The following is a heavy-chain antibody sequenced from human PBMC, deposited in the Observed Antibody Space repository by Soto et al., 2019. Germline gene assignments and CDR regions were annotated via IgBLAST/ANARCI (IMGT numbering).Heavy chain of an antibody. Sequence: PGGSLRLSCAASGFTFSDYYMSWIRQAPGKGLEWVSYISSSGSTIYYADSVKGRFTISRDNAKNSLYLQMNSLRAEDTAVYYCARDRYYYIWGSSQKTFNRYYYYMDVWGKGTTVTVSS. V-gene: IGHV3-11*01. CDR2: ISSSGSTI. J-gene: IGHJ6*03. D-gene: IGHD3-16*01. CDR3: ARDRYYYIWGSSQKTFNRYYYYMDV. CDR1: GFTFSDYY.